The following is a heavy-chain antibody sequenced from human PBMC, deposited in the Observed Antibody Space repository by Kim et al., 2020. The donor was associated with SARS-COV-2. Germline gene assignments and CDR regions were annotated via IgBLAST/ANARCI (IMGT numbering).Heavy chain of an antibody. J-gene: IGHJ4*02. CDR3: ARHNCEWFGELPYFDY. Sequence: SLRSRVTISVDSSKTQFSLQLSSVTAADTAGYYCARHNCEWFGELPYFDYWGQGTLVTVSS. V-gene: IGHV4-59*08. D-gene: IGHD3-10*01.